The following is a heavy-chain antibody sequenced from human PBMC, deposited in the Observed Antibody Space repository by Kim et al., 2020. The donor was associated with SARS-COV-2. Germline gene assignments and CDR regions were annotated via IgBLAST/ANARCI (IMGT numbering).Heavy chain of an antibody. Sequence: TGHADSVKGRFNISSDNAKNTLYLQMNSLGAEDTAVYYCARATTAGGFDPWGQGTLVTVSS. J-gene: IGHJ5*02. D-gene: IGHD3-16*01. V-gene: IGHV3-74*01. CDR2: T. CDR3: ARATTAGGFDP.